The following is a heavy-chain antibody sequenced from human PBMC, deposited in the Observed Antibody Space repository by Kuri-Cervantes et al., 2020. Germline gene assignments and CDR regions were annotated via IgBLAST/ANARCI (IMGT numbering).Heavy chain of an antibody. D-gene: IGHD1-26*01. Sequence: GESLKISCAASGFTFSSYAMHWVRQAPGKGLEWVAVISYDGSNKYYADSVKGRFTISRDNSKNTLYLQMNSLRAEDKAVYYCAREDGGSIWGQGTLVTVSS. V-gene: IGHV3-30-3*01. CDR3: AREDGGSI. J-gene: IGHJ4*02. CDR2: ISYDGSNK. CDR1: GFTFSSYA.